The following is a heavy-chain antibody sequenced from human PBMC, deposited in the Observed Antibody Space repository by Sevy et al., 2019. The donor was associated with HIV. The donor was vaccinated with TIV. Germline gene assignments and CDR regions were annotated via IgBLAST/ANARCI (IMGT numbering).Heavy chain of an antibody. J-gene: IGHJ5*02. CDR3: ARNGGAYDTGFDP. V-gene: IGHV3-48*03. Sequence: GGSLRLSCAASGFTFSNYEMNWVRQAPGKGLEWVSHITSSGSSIYYADSVKGRFTISRDNAKNSLYLQMNSLRVEDTAVYYCARNGGAYDTGFDPWGHGTLVTVSS. D-gene: IGHD3-22*01. CDR1: GFTFSNYE. CDR2: ITSSGSSI.